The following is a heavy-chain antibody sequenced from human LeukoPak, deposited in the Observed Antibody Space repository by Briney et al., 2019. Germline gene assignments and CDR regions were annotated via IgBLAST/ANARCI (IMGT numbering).Heavy chain of an antibody. Sequence: GGSLRLSCAASGFTFSSYSMNWVRQAPGKGLEWVSYISSSSSTIYYADSVKGRFTISRDSAKNSLYLQMNSLRAEDTAVYYCARVSWNYDPASAYWGQGTLVTVSS. CDR2: ISSSSSTI. CDR1: GFTFSSYS. V-gene: IGHV3-48*01. J-gene: IGHJ4*02. CDR3: ARVSWNYDPASAY. D-gene: IGHD1-7*01.